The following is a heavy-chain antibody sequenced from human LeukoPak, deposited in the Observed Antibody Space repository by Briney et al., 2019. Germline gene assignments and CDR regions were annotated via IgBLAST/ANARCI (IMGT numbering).Heavy chain of an antibody. CDR2: INAGNGNT. V-gene: IGHV1-3*01. D-gene: IGHD6-19*01. Sequence: ASEKGSCKTSGYTFTSYAMHWVRQAPGQRLEWMGWINAGNGNTKYSQKFQGRVTITRDTSASTAYMELSSLRSEDTAVYYCARDLGSGWFDYWGQGTLVTVSS. J-gene: IGHJ4*02. CDR1: GYTFTSYA. CDR3: ARDLGSGWFDY.